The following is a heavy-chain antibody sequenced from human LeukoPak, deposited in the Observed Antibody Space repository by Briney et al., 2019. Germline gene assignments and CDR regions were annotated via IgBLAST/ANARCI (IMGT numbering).Heavy chain of an antibody. V-gene: IGHV3-66*01. CDR2: IYSGGST. CDR3: ARAVYCGGDCRYFDY. Sequence: PGGSLRLSCAASGFTVSSNYMSWVRQAPGKGLEWVSVIYSGGSTYYANSGKGRFTISRDNSKNTLYLQMNSLRAEDTAVYYCARAVYCGGDCRYFDYCGQGTLVTVSS. J-gene: IGHJ4*02. D-gene: IGHD2-21*02. CDR1: GFTVSSNY.